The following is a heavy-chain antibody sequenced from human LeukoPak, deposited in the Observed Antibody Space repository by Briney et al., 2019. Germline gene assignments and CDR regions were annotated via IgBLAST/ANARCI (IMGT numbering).Heavy chain of an antibody. J-gene: IGHJ6*02. V-gene: IGHV1-69*01. Sequence: SVKVSCKASGGTFSSYAISWVRQAPGQGLEWMGGIIPIFGTANYAQEFQGRVTITADESTSTAYMELSSLRSEDTAVYYCARICSGGSCGQYYYYYYGMDVWGQGTTVTVSS. CDR1: GGTFSSYA. CDR2: IIPIFGTA. CDR3: ARICSGGSCGQYYYYYYGMDV. D-gene: IGHD2-15*01.